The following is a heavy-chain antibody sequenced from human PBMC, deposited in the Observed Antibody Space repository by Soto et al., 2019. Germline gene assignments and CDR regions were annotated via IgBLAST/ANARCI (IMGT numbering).Heavy chain of an antibody. Sequence: QVQLVQSGAEVKKPGSSVKVSCKASGGTFSNYALISWVRQAPGQGLEWMGGIIPIGATVNYAQKFQGRVTIAADESTSTVYMALGSLRSEDTAVYYCARDLLGFGYTYADVWGQGTTVTVSS. CDR2: IIPIGATV. CDR1: GGTFSNYA. CDR3: ARDLLGFGYTYADV. D-gene: IGHD3-10*01. J-gene: IGHJ6*02. V-gene: IGHV1-69*12.